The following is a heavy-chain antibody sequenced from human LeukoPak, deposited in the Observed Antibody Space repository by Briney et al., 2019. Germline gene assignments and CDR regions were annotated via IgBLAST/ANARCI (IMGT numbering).Heavy chain of an antibody. CDR2: ISGSGGTT. CDR3: AKGRTGYIPDF. J-gene: IGHJ4*02. D-gene: IGHD6-13*01. V-gene: IGHV3-23*01. CDR1: GFTFSSYT. Sequence: PGGSLRLSCAASGFTFSSYTMTWVRQAPGKGLEWVSVISGSGGTTYYADSVKGRFTISRDNCKNTLYLQMNSLRAEDTALYYCAKGRTGYIPDFWGQGTLVPVAS.